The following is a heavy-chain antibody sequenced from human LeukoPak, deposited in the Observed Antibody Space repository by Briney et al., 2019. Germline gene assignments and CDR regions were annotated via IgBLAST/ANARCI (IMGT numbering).Heavy chain of an antibody. J-gene: IGHJ4*02. CDR1: GYTLTVLS. V-gene: IGHV1-8*01. D-gene: IGHD3-3*01. CDR3: AREAKTIFGVVIALHYFDY. Sequence: TVKLSCKVSGYTLTVLSMHWVREATGQGLEWMRWMNPNSGNTGYAQKFQGRVTMTRNTSISTAYMELSSLRSEDTAVYYSAREAKTIFGVVIALHYFDYWGQGTLVTVST. CDR2: MNPNSGNT.